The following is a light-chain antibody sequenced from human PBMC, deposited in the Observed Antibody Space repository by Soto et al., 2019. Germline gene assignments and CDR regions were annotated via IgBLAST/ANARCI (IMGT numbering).Light chain of an antibody. CDR2: DVS. V-gene: IGLV2-11*01. CDR1: SSDVGSYKY. J-gene: IGLJ1*01. Sequence: QSALTQPRSVSGSPGQSVTITCTGTSSDVGSYKYVSWYQQHPGKAPKLMIYDVSERPSGVPDRFSGSKSGGTASLTISGLQAEDEADYYCCSSTGTYTRYVFGTGTKVTVL. CDR3: CSSTGTYTRYV.